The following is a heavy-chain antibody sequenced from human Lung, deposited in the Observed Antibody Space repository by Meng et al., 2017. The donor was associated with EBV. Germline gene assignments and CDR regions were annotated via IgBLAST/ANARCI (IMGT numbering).Heavy chain of an antibody. CDR3: ARDLTYCSGGSCYPTTIDY. CDR1: GYTFTSYG. CDR2: ISAYNGNT. J-gene: IGHJ4*02. Sequence: QVPLVQSGAEVKKPGASVKVSCKALGYTFTSYGISWVRQAPGQGLEWMGWISAYNGNTNYAQKLQGRVTMTTDTSTSTAYMELRSLRSDDTAVYYCARDLTYCSGGSCYPTTIDYWGQGTLVTVSS. V-gene: IGHV1-18*01. D-gene: IGHD2-15*01.